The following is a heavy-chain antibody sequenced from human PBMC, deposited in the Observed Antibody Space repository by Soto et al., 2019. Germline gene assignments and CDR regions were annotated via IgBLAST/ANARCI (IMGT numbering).Heavy chain of an antibody. CDR1: GYSISSGYY. V-gene: IGHV4-38-2*01. CDR2: IYHSGST. Sequence: KASETLSLTCAVSGYSISSGYYWGCIRQPPGKGLEWIGSIYHSGSTYYNPSLKSRVTISVDTSKNQFSLKLSSVTAADTAVYYCARGDFWSGYGAGSMDVWGQGTTVTVSS. J-gene: IGHJ6*02. CDR3: ARGDFWSGYGAGSMDV. D-gene: IGHD3-3*01.